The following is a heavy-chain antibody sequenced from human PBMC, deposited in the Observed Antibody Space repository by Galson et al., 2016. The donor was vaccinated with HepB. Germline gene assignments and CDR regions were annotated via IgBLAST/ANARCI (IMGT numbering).Heavy chain of an antibody. CDR3: ARGKWSGGNYRMDV. CDR1: GGSISGSC. V-gene: IGHV4-59*01. J-gene: IGHJ6*02. Sequence: ETLSLTCTVSGGSISGSCWSWIRQPPGKGLGWIGCIYYTERTNYNPSLKSRVTISVNTSRNQFSLKLSSVTAADTAVYYCARGKWSGGNYRMDVWGQGTTIPFSS. D-gene: IGHD3-10*01. CDR2: IYYTERT.